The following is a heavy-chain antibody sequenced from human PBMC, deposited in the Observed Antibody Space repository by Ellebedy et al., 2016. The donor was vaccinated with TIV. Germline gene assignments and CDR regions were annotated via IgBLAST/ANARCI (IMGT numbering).Heavy chain of an antibody. J-gene: IGHJ4*02. Sequence: MPSETLSLTCTVPACSTSSYYWSRIRQPPGKGLEWIGYIYYSGSTNYNHSLKSRVTLSVDTSKNQFSLKLSYVTAAETAVYYCARRRFWSGSFDYWGQGTLVTVSS. D-gene: IGHD3-3*01. CDR1: ACSTSSYY. CDR3: ARRRFWSGSFDY. CDR2: IYYSGST. V-gene: IGHV4-59*01.